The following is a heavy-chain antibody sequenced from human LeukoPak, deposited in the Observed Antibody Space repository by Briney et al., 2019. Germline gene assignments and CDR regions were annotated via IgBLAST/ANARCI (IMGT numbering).Heavy chain of an antibody. D-gene: IGHD3-22*01. Sequence: PGRSLRLSCAASVFTFSSYAMHCVRQSPGKGVEWVSVISYDGSNKYYADSVKGRFTISRDNSKNTLYLQMNSLRAEDTAVYYCAREGDYDSSGGYFDYWGQGTLVTVSS. CDR1: VFTFSSYA. V-gene: IGHV3-30*04. J-gene: IGHJ4*02. CDR3: AREGDYDSSGGYFDY. CDR2: ISYDGSNK.